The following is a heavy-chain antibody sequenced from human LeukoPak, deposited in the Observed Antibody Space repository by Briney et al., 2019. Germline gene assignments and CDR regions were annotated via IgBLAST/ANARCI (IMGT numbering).Heavy chain of an antibody. Sequence: SETLSLTCTVSGGSISSGGYYWSWIRQHPGKGLEWIGYIYYSGSTYYNPSLKSRVTIPVDTSKNQFSLKLSSVTAADTAVYYCARGVGDIVVVPAAYGFDYWGQGTLVTVSS. J-gene: IGHJ4*02. V-gene: IGHV4-31*03. CDR1: GGSISSGGYY. CDR2: IYYSGST. D-gene: IGHD2-2*01. CDR3: ARGVGDIVVVPAAYGFDY.